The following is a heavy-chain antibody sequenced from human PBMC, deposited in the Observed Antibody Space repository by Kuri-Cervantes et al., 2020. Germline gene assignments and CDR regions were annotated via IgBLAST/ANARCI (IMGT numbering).Heavy chain of an antibody. CDR3: ARDSVLAVAGTFGY. CDR1: GYTFTGYY. CDR2: INPNSGGT. Sequence: ASVKVSCKASGYTFTGYYMRWARQAPGQGLEWMGWINPNSGGTNYAQKFQGRVTMTRDTSISTAYMELSRLRSEDTAVYYCARDSVLAVAGTFGYWGQGTLVTVSS. V-gene: IGHV1-2*02. J-gene: IGHJ4*02. D-gene: IGHD6-19*01.